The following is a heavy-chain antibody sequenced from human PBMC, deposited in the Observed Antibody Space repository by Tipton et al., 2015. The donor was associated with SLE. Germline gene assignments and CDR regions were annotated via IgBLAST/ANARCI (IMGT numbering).Heavy chain of an antibody. Sequence: SLRLSCAASGFTFSSYWMSWVRQAPGKGLEWVANIKQDGSEKYYVDSVKGRFTISRDNAKNSLYLQMNSLRAEDTAVYYCASLAGGAEYFQHWGQGTLVTVSS. D-gene: IGHD3-16*01. CDR1: GFTFSSYW. J-gene: IGHJ1*01. CDR3: ASLAGGAEYFQH. V-gene: IGHV3-7*01. CDR2: IKQDGSEK.